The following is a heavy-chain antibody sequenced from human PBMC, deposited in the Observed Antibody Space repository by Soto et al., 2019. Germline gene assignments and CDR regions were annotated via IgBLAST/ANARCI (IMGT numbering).Heavy chain of an antibody. CDR3: ARDHVTIFGVVTPFDY. D-gene: IGHD3-3*01. J-gene: IGHJ4*02. Sequence: PSETLSLTCTVSGGSISSYYWSWIRQPPGKGLEWIGYIYYSGSTNYNPSLKSRVTISVDTSKNQFSLKLSSVTAADTAVYYCARDHVTIFGVVTPFDYWGQGTLVTVSS. CDR1: GGSISSYY. CDR2: IYYSGST. V-gene: IGHV4-59*01.